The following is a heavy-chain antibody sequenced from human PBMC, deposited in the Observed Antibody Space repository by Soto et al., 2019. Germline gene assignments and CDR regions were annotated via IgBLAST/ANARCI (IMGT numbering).Heavy chain of an antibody. D-gene: IGHD4-17*01. CDR3: ARDGHTVTTTRYNWFEH. CDR1: GFTFSSYE. CDR2: ISSSGSTI. J-gene: IGHJ5*02. Sequence: GGSLRPTCAASGFTFSSYEMNWVRQAPGKGLEWVSYISSSGSTIYYADSVKGRFTISRDNAKNSLYLQMNSLRAEDTAVYYCARDGHTVTTTRYNWFEHWGQGTLVTVSS. V-gene: IGHV3-48*03.